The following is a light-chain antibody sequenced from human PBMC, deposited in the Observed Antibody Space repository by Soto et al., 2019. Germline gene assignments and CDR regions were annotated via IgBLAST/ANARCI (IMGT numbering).Light chain of an antibody. CDR1: SSNIGSNY. Sequence: QSVLTQPPSASGTPGQRVTISSSGTSSNIGSNYVYWYQQLPGTAPKLLIYSNNQRPSGVPDRFSGSKSGTSASLAISGLRSEDEAEYYCAAWDDSLSGVLFGGGTKLTVL. CDR2: SNN. CDR3: AAWDDSLSGVL. V-gene: IGLV1-47*02. J-gene: IGLJ2*01.